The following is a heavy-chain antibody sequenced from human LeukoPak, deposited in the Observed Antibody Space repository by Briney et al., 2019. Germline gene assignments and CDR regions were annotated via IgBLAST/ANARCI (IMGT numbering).Heavy chain of an antibody. J-gene: IGHJ4*02. CDR1: GGSFSGYY. Sequence: SETLSLTCAVYGGSFSGYYWSWIRQPPGKGLEWIGEINHSGSTDYNPSLKSRVTISRDTSKNESSLILSSVTAADTAVYYCARDSPPAYCSGGRCYFDYWGQGTLVTVSS. CDR2: INHSGST. V-gene: IGHV4-34*01. D-gene: IGHD2-15*01. CDR3: ARDSPPAYCSGGRCYFDY.